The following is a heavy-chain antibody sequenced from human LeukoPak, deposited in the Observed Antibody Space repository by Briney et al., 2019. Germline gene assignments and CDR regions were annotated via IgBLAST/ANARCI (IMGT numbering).Heavy chain of an antibody. CDR2: IYPGGSDT. D-gene: IGHD6-13*01. V-gene: IGHV5-51*01. Sequence: GESLKISCKGSGNSFSSYWIGWVRQMPGKGLEWMGIIYPGGSDTRYSPSFQGQVTISADKSITTAYLQWSSLKASDTAMYYCAVTGTAAGTTEYFDYWGQGTLVTVSS. CDR3: AVTGTAAGTTEYFDY. J-gene: IGHJ4*02. CDR1: GNSFSSYW.